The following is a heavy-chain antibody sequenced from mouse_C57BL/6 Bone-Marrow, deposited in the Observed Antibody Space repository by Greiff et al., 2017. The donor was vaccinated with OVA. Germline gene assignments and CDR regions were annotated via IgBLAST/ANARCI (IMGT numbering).Heavy chain of an antibody. CDR3: TWDYAWYFDV. V-gene: IGHV14-1*01. CDR2: IDPEDGDT. D-gene: IGHD2-4*01. CDR1: GFNITDYY. Sequence: VQLQQSGAELVRPGASVKLSCTASGFNITDYYMHWVKQRPEQGLEWIGRIDPEDGDTEYAPKFQGKATMTADTSSNTAYLQLSSLTSEDTAVYYCTWDYAWYFDVWGTGTTVTVSS. J-gene: IGHJ1*03.